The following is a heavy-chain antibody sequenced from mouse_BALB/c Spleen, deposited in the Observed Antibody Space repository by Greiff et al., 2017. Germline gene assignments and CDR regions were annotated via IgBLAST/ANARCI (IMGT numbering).Heavy chain of an antibody. Sequence: VQLQESGAELAKPGASVKMSCKASGYTFTSYWMHWVKQRPGQGLEWIGYINPSTGYTEYNQKFKDKATLTADKSSSTAYMQLSSLTSEDSAVYYCARRGITTVVRDAMDYWGQGTSVTVSS. CDR2: INPSTGYT. J-gene: IGHJ4*01. CDR3: ARRGITTVVRDAMDY. CDR1: GYTFTSYW. V-gene: IGHV1-7*01. D-gene: IGHD1-1*01.